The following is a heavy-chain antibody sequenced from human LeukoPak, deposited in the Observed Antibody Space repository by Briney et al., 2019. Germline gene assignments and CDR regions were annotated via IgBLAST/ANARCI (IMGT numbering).Heavy chain of an antibody. CDR2: INPNSGGT. CDR3: ARGGVGTTSYFYYMDG. D-gene: IGHD1-26*01. J-gene: IGHJ6*03. V-gene: IGHV1-2*02. CDR1: GYTFTGYY. Sequence: ASVKVSCKASGYTFTGYYMYCGRHAPGQGLEWMGWINPNSGGTNFTQNFQGRVTMTRDTSINTVYMELSRLRSDDTAMYLCARGGVGTTSYFYYMDGWGKGTTVTVSS.